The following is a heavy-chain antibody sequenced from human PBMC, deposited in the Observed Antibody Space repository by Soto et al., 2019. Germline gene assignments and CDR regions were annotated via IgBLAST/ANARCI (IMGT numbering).Heavy chain of an antibody. CDR2: IFINGNT. CDR1: SGSVSTYY. V-gene: IGHV4-4*07. CDR3: ARSGGSYNFDS. Sequence: PSETLSLTCTVSSGSVSTYYCSWIRHPAGKGLEWIGRIFINGNTNYNPSLRSRVTMSVDTSKGQFSLNLTSVTAADTAVYFCARSGGSYNFDSWGQGILVTVSS. J-gene: IGHJ4*02. D-gene: IGHD1-26*01.